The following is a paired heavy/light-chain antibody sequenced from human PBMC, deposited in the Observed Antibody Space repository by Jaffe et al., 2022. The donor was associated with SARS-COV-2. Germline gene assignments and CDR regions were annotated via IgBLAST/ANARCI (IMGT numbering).Heavy chain of an antibody. CDR1: GFTFTREW. D-gene: IGHD1-7*01. CDR3: ARADRNSFYY. J-gene: IGHJ4*02. CDR2: IKPDGSET. Sequence: EMQLVESGGGLVQPGGSLRLSCAASGFTFTREWMTWVRQAPGKGLEWVANIKPDGSETYYVDSLRGRFTISRDNAKNSLFLQMDSLRAEDTAVYYCARADRNSFYYWGQGALVTVS. V-gene: IGHV3-7*01.
Light chain of an antibody. J-gene: IGKJ5*01. CDR2: LGS. Sequence: DIVMTQSPLSLPVTPGEPASMSCRSSQSLLHSNGNNYLAWYLQKPGQSPQLLIYLGSNRASGVPDRFSGSGSGTDFTLKISRVEAEDVGVYYCMQALQTPITFGQGTRLEIK. V-gene: IGKV2-28*01. CDR1: QSLLHSNGNNY. CDR3: MQALQTPIT.